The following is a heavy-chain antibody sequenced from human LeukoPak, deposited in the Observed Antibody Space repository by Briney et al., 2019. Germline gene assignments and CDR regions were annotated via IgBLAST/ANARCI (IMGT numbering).Heavy chain of an antibody. Sequence: GGSLRLSCAASGFTFSTYAIHWVRQAPGKGLEWVSSISSSGSYLYYADSVKGRFTISRDNAKNSLYLQMNSLRVEDTAVYFCARALFGLISPTDYWGQGTLVTVSS. CDR3: ARALFGLISPTDY. CDR2: ISSSGSYL. J-gene: IGHJ4*02. V-gene: IGHV3-21*01. CDR1: GFTFSTYA. D-gene: IGHD3-3*01.